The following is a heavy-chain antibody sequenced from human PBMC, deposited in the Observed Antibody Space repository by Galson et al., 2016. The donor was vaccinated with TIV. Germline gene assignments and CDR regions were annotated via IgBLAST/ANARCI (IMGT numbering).Heavy chain of an antibody. D-gene: IGHD5-18*01. CDR2: IIPLFGEA. CDR3: AKCRNTAMDTYYYYYGLDV. Sequence: SVKVSCKASGDTFSSFVISWVRQAPGQGLEWMGGIIPLFGEAHYAQKFQGRVTISVDESTSTVYMELSGLRSGDTAMYYCAKCRNTAMDTYYYYYGLDVWGQGTTVTVSS. CDR1: GDTFSSFV. V-gene: IGHV1-69*13. J-gene: IGHJ6*02.